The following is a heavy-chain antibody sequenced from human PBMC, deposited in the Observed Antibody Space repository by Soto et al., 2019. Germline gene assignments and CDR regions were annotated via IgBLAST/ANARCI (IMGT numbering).Heavy chain of an antibody. Sequence: GGSLRLSCAASGFTFSSYSMNWVRQAPGKGLEWVSYISSSSSTIYYADSVKGRFTISRDNAKNSLYLQMNSLRDEDTDVYYCARDRVAAAGGYYGMDVWGQGTTVTVSS. CDR2: ISSSSSTI. V-gene: IGHV3-48*02. J-gene: IGHJ6*02. CDR3: ARDRVAAAGGYYGMDV. D-gene: IGHD6-13*01. CDR1: GFTFSSYS.